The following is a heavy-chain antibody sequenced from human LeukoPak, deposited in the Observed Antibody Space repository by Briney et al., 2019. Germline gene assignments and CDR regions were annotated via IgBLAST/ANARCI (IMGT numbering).Heavy chain of an antibody. CDR2: IRYDGSNK. V-gene: IGHV3-30*02. CDR1: GFTFSSYG. CDR3: AKDKRKKYYFDY. J-gene: IGHJ4*02. Sequence: GGSLRLSCAASGFTFSSYGMHWVRQAPGKGLERVAFIRYDGSNKYYADSVKGRFTISRDNSKNTLYLQMNSLRAEDTAVYYCAKDKRKKYYFDYWGQGTLVTVSS.